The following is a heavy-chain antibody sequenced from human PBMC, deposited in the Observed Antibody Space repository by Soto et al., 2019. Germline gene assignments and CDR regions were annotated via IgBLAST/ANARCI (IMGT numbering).Heavy chain of an antibody. D-gene: IGHD4-4*01. CDR1: GYIFNNYV. Sequence: QVPLVQSGTEVKKPGASVKISCKTSGYIFNNYVLHWVRQAPGQRLEWVGWINAGNGDTKYSQKFQGRVTITRATSATTVYLVLYSLRSEDTAKYYCARVPAPTLLTHYFAYWGQGILVTVSS. CDR2: INAGNGDT. CDR3: ARVPAPTLLTHYFAY. J-gene: IGHJ4*02. V-gene: IGHV1-3*01.